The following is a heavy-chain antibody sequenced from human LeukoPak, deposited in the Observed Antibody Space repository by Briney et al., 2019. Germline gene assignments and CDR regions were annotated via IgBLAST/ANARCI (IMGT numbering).Heavy chain of an antibody. J-gene: IGHJ4*02. CDR2: ISSSGSTI. D-gene: IGHD3-16*01. V-gene: IGHV3-48*03. CDR1: GFTFSSYE. Sequence: GGSLRLSCAASGFTFSSYEMNWVRQAPGKGLEWVSYISSSGSTIYYADSVKGRFTISRDNAKNSLYLQMNSLRAEGTAVYYCALHEYYLGVDYWGQGTLVTVSS. CDR3: ALHEYYLGVDY.